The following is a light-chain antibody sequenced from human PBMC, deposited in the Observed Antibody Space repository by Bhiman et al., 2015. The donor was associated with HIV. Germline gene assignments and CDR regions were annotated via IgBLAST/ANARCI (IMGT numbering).Light chain of an antibody. Sequence: QSALTQPASVSASPGQSITISCTGANSDIGDYNSVSWYQQHPGKAPKLIIYEVNKRPSGVPARFSGSKSGNTASLTVSGLQDEDEADYYCSSYTTSSTYVFGTGTKVTVL. V-gene: IGLV2-14*01. CDR2: EVN. CDR1: NSDIGDYNS. J-gene: IGLJ1*01. CDR3: SSYTTSSTYV.